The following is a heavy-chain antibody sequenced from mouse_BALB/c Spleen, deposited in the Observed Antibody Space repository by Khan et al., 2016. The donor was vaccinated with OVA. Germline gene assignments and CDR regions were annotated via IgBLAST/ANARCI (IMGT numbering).Heavy chain of an antibody. CDR2: IRSGGST. CDR1: GFSLTSYG. CDR3: AGNYDYDDGLSY. J-gene: IGHJ3*01. D-gene: IGHD2-4*01. Sequence: QVQLKESGPGLVQPSQSLSITCTVSGFSLTSYGVHWVRQSPGKGLEWLGVIRSGGSTAYNAAFISRLSISKDNSKSQDFFKLNNLQTAETAIYYCAGNYDYDDGLSYWGQGTLVTVSA. V-gene: IGHV2-2*01.